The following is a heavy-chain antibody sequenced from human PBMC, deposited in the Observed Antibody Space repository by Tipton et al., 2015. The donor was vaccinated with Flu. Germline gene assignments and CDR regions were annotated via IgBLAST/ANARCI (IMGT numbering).Heavy chain of an antibody. Sequence: TLSLTCAVYGGSFSGYYWSWIRQPPGKGLEWIGEINHSGSTNYNPSLKSRVTISVDTSKNQFSLKLSSVTAADTAVYYCARRWPRKGRYYFDYWGQGTLVTVSS. CDR1: GGSFSGYY. CDR3: ARRWPRKGRYYFDY. CDR2: INHSGST. D-gene: IGHD5-24*01. V-gene: IGHV4-34*01. J-gene: IGHJ4*02.